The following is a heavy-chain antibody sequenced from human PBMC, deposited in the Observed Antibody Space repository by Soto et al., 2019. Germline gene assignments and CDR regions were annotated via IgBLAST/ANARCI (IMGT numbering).Heavy chain of an antibody. CDR3: ARVGDFWSGYYYGY. Sequence: AAVKVSCKASGYTFTSYAMHWVRQAPGQRLEWIGWINAGNGNTKYSQKFQGRVTITRDTSASTAYMELSSLRSEDTAVYYCARVGDFWSGYYYGYWGQGTLVTVS. J-gene: IGHJ4*02. V-gene: IGHV1-3*01. CDR1: GYTFTSYA. CDR2: INAGNGNT. D-gene: IGHD3-3*01.